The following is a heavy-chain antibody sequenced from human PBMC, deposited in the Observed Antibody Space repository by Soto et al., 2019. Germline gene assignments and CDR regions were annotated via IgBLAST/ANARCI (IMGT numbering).Heavy chain of an antibody. Sequence: QVQLVQSGADVKRPGSSVKVSCKASGSTFSSYTLSWLRQAPGQRLEWMGRIIPILGISKYAQKFQGRLTITADKATNTAYMELSSLGSDDTAIYYCARDGKGPILNAYSNNWFDPWGQGTLVTVSS. J-gene: IGHJ5*02. CDR1: GSTFSSYT. CDR3: ARDGKGPILNAYSNNWFDP. D-gene: IGHD3-9*01. V-gene: IGHV1-69*04. CDR2: IIPILGIS.